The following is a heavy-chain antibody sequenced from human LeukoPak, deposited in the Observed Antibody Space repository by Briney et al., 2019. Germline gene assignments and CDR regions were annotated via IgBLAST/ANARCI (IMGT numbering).Heavy chain of an antibody. J-gene: IGHJ3*02. CDR2: IYDSGST. CDR1: GASIRSGDYY. CDR3: ARDCSGGSCYGAFDI. Sequence: SQTLSLTCTVSGASIRSGDYYWSWLRQPPGKGLEWIGYIYDSGSTYYNPSLKSRITISVDTSENRFSLKLSSVTATDTAVYYCARDCSGGSCYGAFDIWGQGTMVTVSS. D-gene: IGHD2-15*01. V-gene: IGHV4-30-4*01.